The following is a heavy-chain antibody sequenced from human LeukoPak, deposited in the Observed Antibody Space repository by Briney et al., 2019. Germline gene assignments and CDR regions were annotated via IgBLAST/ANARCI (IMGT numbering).Heavy chain of an antibody. V-gene: IGHV4-59*12. CDR3: ARGGSSGYYGDY. D-gene: IGHD3-22*01. Sequence: TSETLSLTCTVSGGSINSYYWSWVRQPPGKGLEWIGYIYYSGSTYYNPSLKSRVTISVDTSKNQFSLKLSSVTAADTAVYYCARGGSSGYYGDYWGQGTLVTVSS. CDR2: IYYSGST. J-gene: IGHJ4*02. CDR1: GGSINSYY.